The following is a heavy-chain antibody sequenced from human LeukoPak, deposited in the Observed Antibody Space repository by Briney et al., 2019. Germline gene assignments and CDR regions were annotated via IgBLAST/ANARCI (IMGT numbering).Heavy chain of an antibody. CDR2: ISSSSTII. CDR3: AREGYYGSGSPPSLYFDY. J-gene: IGHJ4*02. Sequence: GGSLRLSCAASGFTFSSHSMNWVRQTPGKGLEWISYISSSSTIIHYADSVKGRFTISRDDAKNSLYLQMNSLRAEDTAIYYCAREGYYGSGSPPSLYFDYWGQGTLVTVSS. D-gene: IGHD3-10*01. V-gene: IGHV3-48*01. CDR1: GFTFSSHS.